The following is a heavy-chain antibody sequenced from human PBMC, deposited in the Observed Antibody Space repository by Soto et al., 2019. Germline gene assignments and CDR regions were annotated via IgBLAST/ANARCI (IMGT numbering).Heavy chain of an antibody. CDR2: ISAYNGNT. CDR1: GYTFTSYG. V-gene: IGHV1-18*01. J-gene: IGHJ4*02. Sequence: VKVSCKASGYTFTSYGISWVRQAPGQGLEWMGWISAYNGNTNYAQKLQGRVTMTTDTSTSTAYMELRSLRSDDTAVYYCAREGDILTGYYYGSGFDYWGQGTLVTVSS. D-gene: IGHD3-9*01. CDR3: AREGDILTGYYYGSGFDY.